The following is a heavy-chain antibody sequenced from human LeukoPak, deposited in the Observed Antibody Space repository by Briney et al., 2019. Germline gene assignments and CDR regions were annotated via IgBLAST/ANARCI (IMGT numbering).Heavy chain of an antibody. Sequence: SETLSLTCTVSGGSMSSYYWSWIRQPAGKGLEWIGRIYSSGRTNYNPSLKSQVTMSLDTSKNQFSLKLSSVTAADTAVYYCVRDVDTFFDYWGRGTLVTVSS. D-gene: IGHD5-18*01. J-gene: IGHJ4*02. CDR2: IYSSGRT. CDR3: VRDVDTFFDY. V-gene: IGHV4-4*07. CDR1: GGSMSSYY.